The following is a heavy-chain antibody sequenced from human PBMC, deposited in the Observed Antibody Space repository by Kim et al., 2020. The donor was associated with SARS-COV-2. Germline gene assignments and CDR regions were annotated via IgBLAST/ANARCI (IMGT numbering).Heavy chain of an antibody. J-gene: IGHJ5*02. D-gene: IGHD6-13*01. CDR3: ASVAAAGPPGT. V-gene: IGHV1-2*02. CDR2: T. Sequence: TNYAQKFQGRVTMTRDTSISTAYMELSRLRSDDTAVYYCASVAAAGPPGTWGQGTLVTVSS.